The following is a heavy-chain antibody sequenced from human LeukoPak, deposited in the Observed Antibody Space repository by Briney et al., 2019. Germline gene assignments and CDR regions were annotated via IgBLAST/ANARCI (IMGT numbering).Heavy chain of an antibody. V-gene: IGHV3-21*01. CDR2: ISSSSSYI. CDR3: ARQGASTYYPFWSGYEMDY. J-gene: IGHJ4*02. CDR1: GFTFSSYS. D-gene: IGHD3-3*01. Sequence: GGSLRLSCAASGFTFSSYSMNWVRQAPGKGLEWVSSISSSSSYIYYADSVKGRFTISRDNAKNSLYLQMNSLRAEDTAVYYCARQGASTYYPFWSGYEMDYWGQGALVTVSS.